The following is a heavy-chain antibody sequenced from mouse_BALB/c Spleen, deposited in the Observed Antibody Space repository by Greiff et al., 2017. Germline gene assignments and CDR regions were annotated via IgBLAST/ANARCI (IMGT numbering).Heavy chain of an antibody. J-gene: IGHJ4*01. CDR1: GFSLTSYD. Sequence: VQLQESGPGLVAPSQSLSITCTVSGFSLTSYDISWIRQPPGKGLEWLGVIWTGGGTNYNSAFMSRLSISKDNSKSQVFLKMNSLQTDDTAIYYCVRDPRYTDYWGQGTSVTVSS. V-gene: IGHV2-9-2*01. CDR2: IWTGGGT. D-gene: IGHD1-3*01. CDR3: VRDPRYTDY.